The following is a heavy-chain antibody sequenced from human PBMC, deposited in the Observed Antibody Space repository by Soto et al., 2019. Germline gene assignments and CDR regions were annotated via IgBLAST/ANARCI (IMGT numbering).Heavy chain of an antibody. D-gene: IGHD3-9*01. V-gene: IGHV4-34*01. CDR3: ARGSAYYDILTGPRGRWFDP. CDR2: INHSGST. J-gene: IGHJ5*02. CDR1: GGSFSCYY. Sequence: PSETLSLTCAVYGGSFSCYYWSWIRQPPGKGLEWIGEINHSGSTNYNPSLKSRVTISVDTSKNQFSLKLSSVTAADTAVYYCARGSAYYDILTGPRGRWFDPWGQGTLVTVSS.